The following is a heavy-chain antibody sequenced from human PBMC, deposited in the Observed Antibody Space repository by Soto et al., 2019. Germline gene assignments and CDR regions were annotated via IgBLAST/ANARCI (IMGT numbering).Heavy chain of an antibody. D-gene: IGHD3-10*01. CDR1: GFTFGDSY. CDR2: ISPGSRYP. V-gene: IGHV3-11*06. CDR3: TRDTFGARDS. J-gene: IGHJ4*02. Sequence: GVSLRLSCAGSGFTFGDSYMSWIRQAPGKGLEWLSYISPGSRYPAYADSVKGRFTISRDNARNTLYLQMNSLRAEDTAMYYCTRDTFGARDSCGQGTLVTVSS.